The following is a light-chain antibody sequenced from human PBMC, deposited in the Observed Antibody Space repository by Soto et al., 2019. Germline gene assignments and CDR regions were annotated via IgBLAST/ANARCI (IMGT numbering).Light chain of an antibody. CDR2: GNN. V-gene: IGLV1-40*01. CDR1: SSNFGSNYD. CDR3: QSYDSALYVV. Sequence: QSVLTQPPSVSGAPGQRVTISCTGSSSNFGSNYDVQWYRQLPGTAPKLLIYGNNNRPSAVPDRFSGSKSGTSASLAITGLQAEDEADYYCQSYDSALYVVFGGGTKLTVL. J-gene: IGLJ2*01.